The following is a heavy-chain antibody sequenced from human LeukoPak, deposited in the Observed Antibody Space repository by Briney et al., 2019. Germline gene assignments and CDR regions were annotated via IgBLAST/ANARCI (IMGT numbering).Heavy chain of an antibody. V-gene: IGHV3-11*04. CDR1: GFTFNDYY. J-gene: IGHJ4*02. CDR2: ISSSGSTI. D-gene: IGHD2-15*01. Sequence: GGSLRLSCAASGFTFNDYYMSWIRQAPGKGLEWVSYISSSGSTIDYADSVKGRFTIYRDNAKNSLYLQMNSLRAEDTAVYHCARVPLYCSGGSCYRIDYWGQGTLVTVSS. CDR3: ARVPLYCSGGSCYRIDY.